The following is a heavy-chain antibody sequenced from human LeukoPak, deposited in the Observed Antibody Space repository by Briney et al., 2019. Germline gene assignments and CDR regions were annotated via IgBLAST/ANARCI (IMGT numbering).Heavy chain of an antibody. CDR1: GGSISGYY. D-gene: IGHD3-22*01. CDR2: SYYSGTT. J-gene: IGHJ4*02. V-gene: IGHV4-59*01. Sequence: SETLSLTCTVSGGSISGYYWSWIRQPPGKGLELIGYSYYSGTTNYNSSLRSRVIISVDTSKNQFSLKVRSVTTADTAVYYCARWTPYDDTGYYRFDSWGQGTLVTVSS. CDR3: ARWTPYDDTGYYRFDS.